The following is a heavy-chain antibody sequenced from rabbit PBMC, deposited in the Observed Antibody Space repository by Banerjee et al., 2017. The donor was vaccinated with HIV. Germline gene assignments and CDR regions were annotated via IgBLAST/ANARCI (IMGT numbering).Heavy chain of an antibody. CDR2: IYTISDST. CDR1: GFSFSSSYY. V-gene: IGHV1S40*01. CDR3: VRETETYAEYAGYGYHFNL. Sequence: QSLEESGGDLVQPEGSLTLTCTASGFSFSSSYYMCWVRQAPGKGLEWIACIYTISDSTHYASWAKGRFTISKTSSTTVTLQMTSLTAADTATYFCVRETETYAEYAGYGYHFNLWGQGTLVTVS. D-gene: IGHD6-1*01. J-gene: IGHJ4*01.